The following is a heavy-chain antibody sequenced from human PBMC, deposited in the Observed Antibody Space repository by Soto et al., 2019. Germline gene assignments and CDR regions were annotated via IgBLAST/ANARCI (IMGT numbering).Heavy chain of an antibody. CDR2: IYPGDSDT. Sequence: PGESLKISCKGSGYSFTSYWIGWVRQMRGKGLEWMGIIYPGDSDTRYSPSFQGQVTISADKSNSTAYLQWSSLKASDTAMYYCARHYYGSGSSDPITDYYYYYMEVWGKGTTVTVSS. CDR1: GYSFTSYW. V-gene: IGHV5-51*01. D-gene: IGHD3-10*01. CDR3: ARHYYGSGSSDPITDYYYYYMEV. J-gene: IGHJ6*03.